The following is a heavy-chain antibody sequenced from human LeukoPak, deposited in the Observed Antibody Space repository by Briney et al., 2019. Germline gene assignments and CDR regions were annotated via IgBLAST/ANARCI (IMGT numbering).Heavy chain of an antibody. CDR2: IYTSGST. J-gene: IGHJ6*03. CDR1: GGSISSYY. Sequence: PSETLSLTCTVSGGSISSYYWSWIRQPAGKGLEWIGRIYTSGSTNYNPSLKSRVTMSVGTSKNQFSLKLSSVTAAGTAVYYCARERLVHYYYYMDVWGKGTTVTISS. CDR3: ARERLVHYYYYMDV. D-gene: IGHD4-11*01. V-gene: IGHV4-4*07.